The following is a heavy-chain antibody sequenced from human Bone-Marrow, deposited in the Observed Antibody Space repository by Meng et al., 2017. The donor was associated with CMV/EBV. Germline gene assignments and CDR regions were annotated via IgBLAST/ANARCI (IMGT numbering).Heavy chain of an antibody. CDR1: GYTFTSHG. D-gene: IGHD3-3*01. CDR2: ISAYNGNT. CDR3: TRGGTYYDFWSNY. V-gene: IGHV1-18*01. Sequence: ASVKVSCKASGYTFTSHGISWVRQAPGQGLEWMGWISAYNGNTNYAQKLQGRVTMTRNTSISTAYMELSSLRSEDTAVYYCTRGGTYYDFWSNYWGQGTLVTVSS. J-gene: IGHJ4*02.